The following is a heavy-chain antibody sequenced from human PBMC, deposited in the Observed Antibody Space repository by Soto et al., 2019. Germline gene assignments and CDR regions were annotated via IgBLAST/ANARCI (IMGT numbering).Heavy chain of an antibody. D-gene: IGHD5-12*01. Sequence: ASVKVSCEASGYTFSNYGISWVRQAPGQGLEWMGWINTGNGNTRYSQRFLGRVSLTTDTSASTASMDLSSLTSEDTAVYYCARAISGYVTWGQGTLVTVSS. V-gene: IGHV1-3*04. CDR3: ARAISGYVT. J-gene: IGHJ5*02. CDR2: INTGNGNT. CDR1: GYTFSNYG.